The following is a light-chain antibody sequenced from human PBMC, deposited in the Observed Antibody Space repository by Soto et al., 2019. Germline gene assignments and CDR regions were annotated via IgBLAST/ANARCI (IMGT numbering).Light chain of an antibody. Sequence: EIVLTQSPGTLSLSAGERSTLSCRASQSVSSSYLAWYQQKPGQAPRLLIYGASSRATGIPDRFSGSGSGTDFTLTISRLEPEDFAVYYRQQYHSSPWTFGQGTKVDIK. CDR2: GAS. J-gene: IGKJ1*01. CDR3: QQYHSSPWT. V-gene: IGKV3-20*01. CDR1: QSVSSSY.